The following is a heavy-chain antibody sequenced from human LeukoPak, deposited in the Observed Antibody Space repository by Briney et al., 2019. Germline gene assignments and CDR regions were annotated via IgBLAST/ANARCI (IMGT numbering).Heavy chain of an antibody. CDR2: ISWNSADI. CDR3: ARSNYYSNAFDI. J-gene: IGHJ3*02. D-gene: IGHD3-22*01. V-gene: IGHV3-9*01. CDR1: GFTFSSYD. Sequence: GGSLRLSCAASGFTFSSYDMHWVRQAPGKGLEWVSGISWNSADIGYADSVKGRFTISRDNAKNSLYLQMNSLRAEDTALYYCARSNYYSNAFDIWGQGTMVTVSS.